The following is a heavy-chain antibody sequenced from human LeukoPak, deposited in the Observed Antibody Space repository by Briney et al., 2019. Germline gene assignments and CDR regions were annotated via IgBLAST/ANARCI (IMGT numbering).Heavy chain of an antibody. Sequence: SETLSLTCAVYGGSFSGYYWSWIRQPPGKGLEWIGEINHSGSTNYNASLKSRVTISVDTSKNQFSLKVSSVTAADTAVYFCARGRPDYNYYYYMDVWGKGTTVTVSS. V-gene: IGHV4-34*01. J-gene: IGHJ6*03. CDR3: ARGRPDYNYYYYMDV. CDR1: GGSFSGYY. CDR2: INHSGST.